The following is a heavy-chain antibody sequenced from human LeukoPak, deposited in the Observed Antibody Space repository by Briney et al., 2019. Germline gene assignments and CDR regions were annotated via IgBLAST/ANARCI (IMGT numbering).Heavy chain of an antibody. CDR3: AKEGYFGELDY. CDR2: INPNSGDT. D-gene: IGHD3-10*01. Sequence: ASVKVSCKASGYTFTGYYMHWVRQAPGQGLQWMGWINPNSGDTNFAQKFQGRVTMSRDTSISTAYMELSRLRSDDTAVYYCAKEGYFGELDYWGQGTLVTVSS. J-gene: IGHJ4*02. V-gene: IGHV1-2*02. CDR1: GYTFTGYY.